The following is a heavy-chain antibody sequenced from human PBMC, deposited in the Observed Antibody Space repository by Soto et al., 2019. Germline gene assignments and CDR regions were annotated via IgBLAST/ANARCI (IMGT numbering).Heavy chain of an antibody. CDR1: GFTFNSHG. CDR2: ISYDGSNK. D-gene: IGHD5-12*01. J-gene: IGHJ5*02. V-gene: IGHV3-30*18. Sequence: QVLLVESGGGVVQPGGSLTLSCVDSGFTFNSHGMHWVRQAPGKGLEWVAVISYDGSNKYYADSVKGRFTISRDNSKNTVYLQVNSLRAEDTALYYCAQDRTAILAEVSWLESWGQGTLVTVSA. CDR3: AQDRTAILAEVSWLES.